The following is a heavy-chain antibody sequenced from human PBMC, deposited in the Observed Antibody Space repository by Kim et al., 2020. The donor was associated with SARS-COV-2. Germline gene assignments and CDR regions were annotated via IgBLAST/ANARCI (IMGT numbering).Heavy chain of an antibody. CDR2: ISYDGSNK. V-gene: IGHV3-30*04. J-gene: IGHJ6*02. Sequence: GGSLRLSCAASGFTFSSYAMHWVRQAPGKGLEWVAVISYDGSNKYYADSVKGRFTISRDNSKNTLYLQMNSLRAEDTAVYYCARARIRNYYYGMDVWGQGTTVTVSS. CDR1: GFTFSSYA. CDR3: ARARIRNYYYGMDV. D-gene: IGHD3-16*01.